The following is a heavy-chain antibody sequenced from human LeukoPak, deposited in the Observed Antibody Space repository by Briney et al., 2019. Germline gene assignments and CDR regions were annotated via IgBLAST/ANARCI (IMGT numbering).Heavy chain of an antibody. J-gene: IGHJ6*03. V-gene: IGHV1-18*01. CDR1: GYTFTSYG. CDR2: ISAYNGNT. CDR3: ARGATTGTTWYYYYMDV. Sequence: ASVKVSCKASGYTFTSYGISWVRQAPGQGLEWMGWISAYNGNTNYAQKLQGRVTMTTDTSTSTAYVELRSLRSDDTAVYYCARGATTGTTWYYYYMDVWGKGTTVTVSS. D-gene: IGHD1-1*01.